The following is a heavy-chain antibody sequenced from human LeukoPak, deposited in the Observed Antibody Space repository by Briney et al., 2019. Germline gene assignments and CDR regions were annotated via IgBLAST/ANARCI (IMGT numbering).Heavy chain of an antibody. J-gene: IGHJ4*02. CDR2: ISWNSGSI. Sequence: GRSLRLSCAASGFTFDDYAMHWVRQAPGKGLEWVSGISWNSGSIGYADSVKGRFTISRDNAKNSLYLQMNSLRAEDTALYYCAKEYGDGHQSNTPFDYWGQGTLVTVSS. CDR1: GFTFDDYA. V-gene: IGHV3-9*01. D-gene: IGHD3-10*01. CDR3: AKEYGDGHQSNTPFDY.